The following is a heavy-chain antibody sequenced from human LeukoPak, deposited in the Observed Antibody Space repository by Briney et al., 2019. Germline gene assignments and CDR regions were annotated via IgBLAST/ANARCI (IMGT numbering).Heavy chain of an antibody. V-gene: IGHV1-2*02. D-gene: IGHD1-26*01. CDR2: INPNSGGT. J-gene: IGHJ4*02. CDR3: ARGFSGSYPGFDY. CDR1: GYTFTGYY. Sequence: ASVKVSCKASGYTFTGYYIHWVRQAPGQGLEWMGWINPNSGGTNYAQKFQGRVTMTRDTSISTAYMELSRLRSDDTAVYYCARGFSGSYPGFDYWGQGTLVTVSS.